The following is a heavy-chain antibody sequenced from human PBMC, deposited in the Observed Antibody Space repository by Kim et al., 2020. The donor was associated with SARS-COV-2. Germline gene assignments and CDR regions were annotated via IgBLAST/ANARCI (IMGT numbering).Heavy chain of an antibody. CDR3: ARVSGSGTYFYVMDV. V-gene: IGHV7-4-1*02. Sequence: ASVKVSCKASGYTFTTYAVNWVRQAPGQGLEWMGWIHTNTGNPTYAQGFTGRFVVSLDTSVSTAYLQISSLTADDTGVYYCARVSGSGTYFYVMDVWGQGTTVTVSS. CDR1: GYTFTTYA. CDR2: IHTNTGNP. D-gene: IGHD3-10*01. J-gene: IGHJ6*02.